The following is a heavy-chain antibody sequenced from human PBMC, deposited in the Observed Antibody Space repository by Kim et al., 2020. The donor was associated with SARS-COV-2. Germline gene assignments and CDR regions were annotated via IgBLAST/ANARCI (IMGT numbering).Heavy chain of an antibody. CDR3: ARQGFGGDGYYYGMDV. V-gene: IGHV4-39*01. D-gene: IGHD3-10*01. J-gene: IGHJ6*02. Sequence: SLKSRVTIAVDTSKNQFSLKLSSVTAADTAVYYCARQGFGGDGYYYGMDVWGQGTTVTVSS.